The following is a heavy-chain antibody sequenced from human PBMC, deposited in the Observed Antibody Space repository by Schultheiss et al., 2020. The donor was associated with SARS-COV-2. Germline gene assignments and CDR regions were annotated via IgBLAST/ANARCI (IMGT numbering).Heavy chain of an antibody. D-gene: IGHD3-10*01. Sequence: GGSLRLSCAASGFTFSSYWMHWVRQAPGKGLEWVSSISSSSSYIYYADSVKGRFTISRDNAKNSLYLQMNSLRAEDTAVYYCARDLGFGESYYYYYGMDVWGQGTTVTVSS. CDR1: GFTFSSYW. V-gene: IGHV3-21*01. J-gene: IGHJ6*02. CDR2: ISSSSSYI. CDR3: ARDLGFGESYYYYYGMDV.